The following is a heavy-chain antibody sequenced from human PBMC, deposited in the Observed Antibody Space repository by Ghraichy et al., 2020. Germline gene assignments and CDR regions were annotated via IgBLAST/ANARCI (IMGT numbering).Heavy chain of an antibody. V-gene: IGHV4-39*07. J-gene: IGHJ5*02. CDR1: GGSISSSSYY. D-gene: IGHD3-3*01. CDR3: ARSRRITIFGVARFGWFDP. Sequence: SETLSLTCTVSGGSISSSSYYWGWIRQPPGKGLEWIGSIYYSGSTYYNPSLKSRVTISVDTSKNQFSLKLSSVTAADTAVYYCARSRRITIFGVARFGWFDPWGQGTLVTVSS. CDR2: IYYSGST.